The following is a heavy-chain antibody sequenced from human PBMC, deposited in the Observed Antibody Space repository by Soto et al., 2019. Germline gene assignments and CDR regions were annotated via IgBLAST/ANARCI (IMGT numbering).Heavy chain of an antibody. V-gene: IGHV3-21*01. CDR3: ARPVVVGDYYYYYGMDV. CDR1: GFTFSSYS. Sequence: GGSLRLSCAASGFTFSSYSMNWVRQAPGKGLEWVSSISSSSSYIYYADSVKGRFTISRDNAKNSLYLQMNSLRAEDTAVYYCARPVVVGDYYYYYGMDVWGQGTTVTVSS. CDR2: ISSSSSYI. J-gene: IGHJ6*02. D-gene: IGHD2-15*01.